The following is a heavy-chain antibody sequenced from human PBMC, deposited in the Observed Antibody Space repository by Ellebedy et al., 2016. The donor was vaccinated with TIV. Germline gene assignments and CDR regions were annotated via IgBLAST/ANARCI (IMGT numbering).Heavy chain of an antibody. Sequence: SETLSLTCAVYGGSFSGNYWSWIRQPPGKGLEWIGEINQSGSTNYNPSLKSRVTISVDTSMTRFSLELNSVTAADTAVYYCARGFYFDISAAYHPFSYVDVWGRGTLVTVSS. CDR1: GGSFSGNY. J-gene: IGHJ2*01. V-gene: IGHV4-34*01. D-gene: IGHD3-22*01. CDR2: INQSGST. CDR3: ARGFYFDISAAYHPFSYVDV.